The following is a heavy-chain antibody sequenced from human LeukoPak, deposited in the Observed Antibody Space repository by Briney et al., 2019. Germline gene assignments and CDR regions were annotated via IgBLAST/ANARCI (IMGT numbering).Heavy chain of an antibody. Sequence: GGSLRLSCAASGFIFSNYALMWVRQAPGKGLEWVSSITGSGDNTFYADSVKGRFSLSRDNSKNMLYLQMYSLGAEDTAMYYCAKGAATGLVDWFDPWGQGTLVTVSS. CDR3: AKGAATGLVDWFDP. J-gene: IGHJ5*02. CDR1: GFIFSNYA. V-gene: IGHV3-23*01. D-gene: IGHD6-13*01. CDR2: ITGSGDNT.